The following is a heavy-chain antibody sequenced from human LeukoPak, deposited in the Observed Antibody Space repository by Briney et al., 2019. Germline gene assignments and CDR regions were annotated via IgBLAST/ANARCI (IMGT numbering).Heavy chain of an antibody. CDR3: ARLLWFLSYYYDSTRGVDY. Sequence: SETLSLTCTVSGGSISSSSYYWGWIRQPPGKGLEWIGSIYYSGSTYYNPSLKSRVTISVDTSKNQFSVKLSSVTAADTAVYYCARLLWFLSYYYDSTRGVDYWGQGTLVTVSS. V-gene: IGHV4-39*01. D-gene: IGHD3-22*01. CDR1: GGSISSSSYY. J-gene: IGHJ4*02. CDR2: IYYSGST.